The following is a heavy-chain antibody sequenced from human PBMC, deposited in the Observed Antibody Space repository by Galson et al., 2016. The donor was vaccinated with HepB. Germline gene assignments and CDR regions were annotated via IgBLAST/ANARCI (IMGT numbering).Heavy chain of an antibody. J-gene: IGHJ6*02. CDR3: ARDRLGPYGMDV. D-gene: IGHD7-27*01. CDR2: INPSGDSA. V-gene: IGHV1-46*01. CDR1: GYTFTNYY. Sequence: SVKASCKASGYTFTNYYMHWVRQAPGQGLDWMGIINPSGDSARYAQKFQGRVTMTRDTSTSTVYMELSSLRSEDTAVYFCARDRLGPYGMDVWGQGTTVTVSS.